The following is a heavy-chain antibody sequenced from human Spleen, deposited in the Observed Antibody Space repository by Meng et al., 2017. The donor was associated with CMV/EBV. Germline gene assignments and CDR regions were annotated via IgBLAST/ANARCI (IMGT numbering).Heavy chain of an antibody. V-gene: IGHV4-39*07. CDR2: IYYSGST. CDR1: GGSISSSSHY. Sequence: GSLRLSCSVSGGSISSSSHYWGWIRQPPGKGLEWIGSIYYSGSTYYNPSLKSRVTISVDTSKNQFSLKLSSVTAADTAVYYCARSTRALLRFLEWANWFDPWGQGTLVTVSS. CDR3: ARSTRALLRFLEWANWFDP. D-gene: IGHD3-3*01. J-gene: IGHJ5*02.